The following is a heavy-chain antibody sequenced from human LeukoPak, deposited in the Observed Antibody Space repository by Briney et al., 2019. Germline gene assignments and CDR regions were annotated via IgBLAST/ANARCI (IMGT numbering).Heavy chain of an antibody. CDR1: GFTFSNYW. Sequence: SGGSLRLSCAASGFTFSNYWMHWVRQAPGKGPVWVSRINFDGTTTTYADSVKGRFTISRDNAKNTLYLQMNSLQVEDTALYYSASDLKRNQVDDWGQRTLVTVSS. CDR2: INFDGTTT. CDR3: ASDLKRNQVDD. D-gene: IGHD1-14*01. V-gene: IGHV3-74*01. J-gene: IGHJ4*02.